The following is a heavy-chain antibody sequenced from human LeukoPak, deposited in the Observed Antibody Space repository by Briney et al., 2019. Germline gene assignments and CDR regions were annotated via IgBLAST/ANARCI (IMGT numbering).Heavy chain of an antibody. V-gene: IGHV1-24*01. J-gene: IGHJ4*02. D-gene: IGHD6-19*01. CDR1: GYILTELS. CDR3: ATDHPTGSSGWYGDY. Sequence: SVKVSFKVSGYILTELSMHWVRQAPGKGLEWMGGFDPEDGETIYAQKFQGRVTMTEDTSTDTAYMELSSLRSEDTAVYYCATDHPTGSSGWYGDYWGQGTLVTVSS. CDR2: FDPEDGET.